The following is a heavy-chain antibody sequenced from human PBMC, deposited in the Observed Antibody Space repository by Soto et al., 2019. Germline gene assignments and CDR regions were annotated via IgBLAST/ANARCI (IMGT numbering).Heavy chain of an antibody. Sequence: TGGSLRLSCAASGFTFSSYSMNWVRQAPGKGLEWVSSISSSSSYIYYADSVKGRFTISRDNAKNSLYLQMNSLRAEDTAVYYCARDRSGYSHPYYYGSGSYYSGVDYWGQGTLVTVSS. J-gene: IGHJ4*02. D-gene: IGHD3-10*01. CDR2: ISSSSSYI. CDR1: GFTFSSYS. V-gene: IGHV3-21*01. CDR3: ARDRSGYSHPYYYGSGSYYSGVDY.